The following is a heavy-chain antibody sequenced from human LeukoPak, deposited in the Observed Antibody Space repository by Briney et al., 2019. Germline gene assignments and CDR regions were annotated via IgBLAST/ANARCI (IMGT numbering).Heavy chain of an antibody. D-gene: IGHD3-10*01. CDR2: IYYSGST. Sequence: PSQTLSLTCTVSGGPISSGGYYWSWIRQHPGKGLEWIGYIYYSGSTYYNPSLKSRVTISVDTSKNQFSLKLSSVTAADTAVYYCARGWDYYGSGSYIFDYWGQGTLVTVSS. CDR1: GGPISSGGYY. CDR3: ARGWDYYGSGSYIFDY. J-gene: IGHJ4*02. V-gene: IGHV4-31*03.